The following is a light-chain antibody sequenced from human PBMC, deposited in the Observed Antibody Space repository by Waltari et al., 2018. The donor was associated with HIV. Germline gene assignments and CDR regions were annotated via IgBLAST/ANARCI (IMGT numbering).Light chain of an antibody. J-gene: IGLJ3*02. CDR3: CSYAGSSTLV. V-gene: IGLV2-23*02. CDR2: GVS. CDR1: RSTIGTYNL. Sequence: QSALTQPSSVSGSPGQSITISGTGIRSTIGTYNLVSWPQQHPGKAPKTLIYGVSQRPSGFSNRFSGSKSGNTASLTISGLQAEDEADYYCCSYAGSSTLVYGGGTKVTVL.